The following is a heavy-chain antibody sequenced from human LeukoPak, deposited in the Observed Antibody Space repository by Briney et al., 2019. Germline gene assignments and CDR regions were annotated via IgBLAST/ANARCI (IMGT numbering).Heavy chain of an antibody. CDR3: ARLPYGSGAWLQREGRDV. CDR2: IYYSGST. Sequence: PSETLSLTCTVSGYSISSGYYWGWIRQPPGKGLEWIGSIYYSGSTYYNPSLKSRVTISVDTSKNQFSLKLSSVTAADTAVYYCARLPYGSGAWLQREGRDVWGKGTTVTISS. CDR1: GYSISSGYY. D-gene: IGHD3-10*01. J-gene: IGHJ6*04. V-gene: IGHV4-38-2*02.